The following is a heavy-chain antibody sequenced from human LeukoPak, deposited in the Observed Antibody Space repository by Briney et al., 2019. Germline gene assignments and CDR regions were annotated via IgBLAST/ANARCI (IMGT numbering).Heavy chain of an antibody. Sequence: ASVKVSCKASGYIFTNYYMHWVRQVPGQGLEWMGIINTRGGSTSYAQKFQGRVNMTRDMSTSTAYMDLRSLRSEDTAVYFCARYDPSGIAAAGDYWGQGTLVTVSS. CDR2: INTRGGST. V-gene: IGHV1-46*01. D-gene: IGHD6-13*01. CDR3: ARYDPSGIAAAGDY. J-gene: IGHJ4*02. CDR1: GYIFTNYY.